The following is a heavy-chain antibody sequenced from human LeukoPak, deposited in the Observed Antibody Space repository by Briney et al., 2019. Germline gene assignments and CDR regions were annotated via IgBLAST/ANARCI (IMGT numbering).Heavy chain of an antibody. CDR3: ARDFPGVTSDY. D-gene: IGHD3-10*01. CDR1: GGSISSYY. Sequence: PSETLSLTCTVSGGSISSYYWSWIRQPPGKGLEWIGYIYYSGSTNYNPSLKSRVTISVDTSKNQFSLKLSSVTAADTAVYYCARDFPGVTSDYWGQGTLVTVSS. V-gene: IGHV4-59*12. J-gene: IGHJ4*02. CDR2: IYYSGST.